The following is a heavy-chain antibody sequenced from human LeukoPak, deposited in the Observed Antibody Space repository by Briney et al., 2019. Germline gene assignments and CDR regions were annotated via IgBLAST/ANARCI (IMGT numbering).Heavy chain of an antibody. D-gene: IGHD4-11*01. Sequence: GPSLRLSCAASGLTISNYGMTWVRQTPGKGLEWVSTISASGDSTHHADSVKGRFAISRDNSKNTLYLQMDSLRAEDTAIYYCAKEPSTLKVTDDYWGQGTLVTVS. CDR1: GLTISNYG. J-gene: IGHJ4*02. V-gene: IGHV3-23*01. CDR2: ISASGDST. CDR3: AKEPSTLKVTDDY.